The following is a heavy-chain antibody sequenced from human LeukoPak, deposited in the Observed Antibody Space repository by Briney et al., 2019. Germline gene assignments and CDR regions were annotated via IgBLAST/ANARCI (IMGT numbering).Heavy chain of an antibody. D-gene: IGHD1-14*01. CDR2: IYYSGST. Sequence: SETLSLTCTVSGGSISSYYWSWIRQPPGKGLEWIGYIYYSGSTNYNPSLMSRVTISVDTSKNQFSLKLSSVTAADTAVYYCARDKTEGYYYYYMDVWGKGTTVTVSS. V-gene: IGHV4-59*01. CDR1: GGSISSYY. J-gene: IGHJ6*03. CDR3: ARDKTEGYYYYYMDV.